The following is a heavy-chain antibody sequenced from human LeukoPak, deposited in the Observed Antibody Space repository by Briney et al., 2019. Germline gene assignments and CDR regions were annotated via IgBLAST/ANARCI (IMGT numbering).Heavy chain of an antibody. D-gene: IGHD3-10*01. CDR2: IKEDGSEN. Sequence: GGSLRLSCAASGFTLSSHWMSWVRQAPGKGLEWVANIKEDGSENHYVDSVKGRFTISRDNAKNSLYLQMNSLRAEDTAVYYCARPGYYYGMDVWGHGTTLTVCS. CDR1: GFTLSSHW. V-gene: IGHV3-7*04. CDR3: ARPGYYYGMDV. J-gene: IGHJ6*02.